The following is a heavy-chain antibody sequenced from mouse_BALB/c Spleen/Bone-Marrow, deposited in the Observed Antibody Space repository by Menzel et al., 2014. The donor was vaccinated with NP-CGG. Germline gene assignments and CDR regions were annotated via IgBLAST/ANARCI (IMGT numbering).Heavy chain of an antibody. V-gene: IGHV3-2*02. Sequence: EVQLVESGPGLVKPSRSLSLTCTVTGYSITSDYAWNWIRQFPGNKLEWMGYISYSGSTSYNPSLKSRISITRDTSKNQFFLQLNSVTTEDTATYYCARRRYYYGAMDYWGQGTSVTVSS. CDR3: ARRRYYYGAMDY. D-gene: IGHD1-1*01. CDR2: ISYSGST. J-gene: IGHJ4*01. CDR1: GYSITSDYA.